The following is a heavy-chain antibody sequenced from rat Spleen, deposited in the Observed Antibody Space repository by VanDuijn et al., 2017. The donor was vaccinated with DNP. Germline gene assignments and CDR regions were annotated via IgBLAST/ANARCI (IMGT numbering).Heavy chain of an antibody. J-gene: IGHJ2*01. D-gene: IGHD1-12*03. V-gene: IGHV5-25*01. CDR3: ARRYYDGYFFDY. CDR1: GFTFSGFY. Sequence: EVQLVESGGGLVQPGRSMKLSCAASGFTFSGFYMAWVRQAPKRGLEWVASISTRGTGTYYPDSVKGRFTVSRNNTRTTLYLQMDSLGSEDTATYYCARRYYDGYFFDYWGQGIMVTVSS. CDR2: ISTRGTGT.